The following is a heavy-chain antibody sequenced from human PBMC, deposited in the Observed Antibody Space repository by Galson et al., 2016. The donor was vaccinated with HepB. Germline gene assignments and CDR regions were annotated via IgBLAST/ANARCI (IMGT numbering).Heavy chain of an antibody. D-gene: IGHD6-19*01. Sequence: SLRLSCAASGVTFSDYAMHWVRHAPGKGLEYVSGINDYGDTKHYGEAVQGRFTISRDDSKNTVYVQMNRLRTEVPALYYCVKDRAGFYAFDIWGQGTVVTVSS. CDR1: GVTFSDYA. CDR3: VKDRAGFYAFDI. V-gene: IGHV3-64*05. J-gene: IGHJ3*02. CDR2: INDYGDTK.